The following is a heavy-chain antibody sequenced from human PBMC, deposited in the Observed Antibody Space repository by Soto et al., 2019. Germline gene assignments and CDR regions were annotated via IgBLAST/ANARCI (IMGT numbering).Heavy chain of an antibody. D-gene: IGHD3-10*01. Sequence: QVQLVQSGAEVKKPGASVKVSCKASGYTFTSYGISWVRQAPGQGLEWMGWISAYNGNTNYAQKIQGRVTMTTDTSTSTAYMELRSLRSDDAAVYYGAWITETTNDYDYWGQGTQDTVSS. CDR2: ISAYNGNT. J-gene: IGHJ4*02. V-gene: IGHV1-18*01. CDR1: GYTFTSYG. CDR3: AWITETTNDYDY.